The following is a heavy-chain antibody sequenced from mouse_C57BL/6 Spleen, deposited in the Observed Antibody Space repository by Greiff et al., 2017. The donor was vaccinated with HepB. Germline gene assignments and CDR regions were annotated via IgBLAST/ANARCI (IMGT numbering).Heavy chain of an antibody. V-gene: IGHV2-2*01. CDR2: IWSGGST. CDR3: ARMERYLYCDV. Sequence: VQLQQSGPGLVQPSQSLSITCTVSGFSLTSYGVHWVRQSPGKGLEWLGVIWSGGSTDYNAAFISRLSISKDNSKSQVFFKMNSLRADDTAIYYCARMERYLYCDVWGTGTTVTVSS. J-gene: IGHJ1*03. CDR1: GFSLTSYG.